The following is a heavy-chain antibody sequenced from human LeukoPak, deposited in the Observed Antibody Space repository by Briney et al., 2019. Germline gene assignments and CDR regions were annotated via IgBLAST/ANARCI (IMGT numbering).Heavy chain of an antibody. CDR1: GFTFSDYY. CDR2: ISSSGSTI. J-gene: IGHJ6*02. D-gene: IGHD3-10*01. CDR3: ARDGSLWFGELAHYYSSYGMDV. Sequence: GGSLRLSCAASGFTFSDYYMSWIRQAPGKGLEWVSYISSSGSTIYYADSVKGRFTISRDNAKNSLYLQMNSLRAEDTAVYYCARDGSLWFGELAHYYSSYGMDVWGQGTTVTVSS. V-gene: IGHV3-11*01.